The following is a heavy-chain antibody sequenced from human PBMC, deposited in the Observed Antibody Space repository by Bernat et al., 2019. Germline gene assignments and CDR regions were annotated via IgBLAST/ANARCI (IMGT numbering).Heavy chain of an antibody. Sequence: QVQLQESGPGLVKPSETLSLTCTVSGGSISSYYWSWIRQPPGKGLEWIGYIYYSGSTNYNPSLKSRVTISVDTSKNQFSLKLSSVTAADTAVYYCACTTDYYDSSGYMGRFDYWGQGTLVTVSS. CDR3: ACTTDYYDSSGYMGRFDY. CDR1: GGSISSYY. D-gene: IGHD3-22*01. J-gene: IGHJ4*02. CDR2: IYYSGST. V-gene: IGHV4-59*08.